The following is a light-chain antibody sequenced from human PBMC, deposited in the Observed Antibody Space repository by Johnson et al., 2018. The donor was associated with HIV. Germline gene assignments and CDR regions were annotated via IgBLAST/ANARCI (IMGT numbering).Light chain of an antibody. CDR2: DNN. Sequence: QSVLTQPPSVSAASGQKVDISCSGGSSNIEDNYVSWYQQLPHTAPRLLISDNNKRPSGIPDRFSGSKSGTSATLGITGLQTGDEADYYCGTWASSLSVLYVFGTGTKVTVL. CDR3: GTWASSLSVLYV. CDR1: SSNIEDNY. V-gene: IGLV1-51*01. J-gene: IGLJ1*01.